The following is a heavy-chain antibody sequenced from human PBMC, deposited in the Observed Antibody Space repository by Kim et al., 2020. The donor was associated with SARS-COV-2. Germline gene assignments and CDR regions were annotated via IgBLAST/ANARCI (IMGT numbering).Heavy chain of an antibody. CDR1: GGSISSSSYY. J-gene: IGHJ2*01. CDR2: IYYSGST. CDR3: ARLDKGTKNYWYFDL. D-gene: IGHD2-8*01. V-gene: IGHV4-39*01. Sequence: SETLSLTCTVSGGSISSSSYYWGWIRQPPGKGLEWIGSIYYSGSTYYNPSLKSRVTISVDTSKNQFSLKLSSVTAADTAVYYCARLDKGTKNYWYFDLWGRGTLVTVSS.